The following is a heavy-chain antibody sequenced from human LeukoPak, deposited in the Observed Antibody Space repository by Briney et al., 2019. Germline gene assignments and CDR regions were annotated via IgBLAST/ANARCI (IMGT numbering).Heavy chain of an antibody. D-gene: IGHD3-22*01. J-gene: IGHJ4*02. Sequence: SVKVSCKASGGTFSSYAISWVRQAPGQGLEWMGGIIPIFGTANYAQKFQGRVTITTDESTSTAYMELSSLRSEDTAVYYCAGPRYAYYYDSSGYYDLDYWGQGTLVTVS. CDR2: IIPIFGTA. V-gene: IGHV1-69*05. CDR3: AGPRYAYYYDSSGYYDLDY. CDR1: GGTFSSYA.